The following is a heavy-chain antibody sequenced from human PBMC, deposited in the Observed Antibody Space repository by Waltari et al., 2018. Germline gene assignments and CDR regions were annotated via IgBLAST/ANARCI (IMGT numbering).Heavy chain of an antibody. CDR2: RRNTGAT. V-gene: IGHV4-59*08. D-gene: IGHD3-9*01. J-gene: IGHJ4*02. CDR3: ARLPTKYFDSLGWGFFDQ. Sequence: HVQLQESGPGLVKPSETLSLTCGVSGDFPSDDHLTWIRQAPGKGLEWIAYRRNTGATKCTPSIESRVTLSADTSKKQFSLRLTSVTAADTAVYFCARLPTKYFDSLGWGFFDQWGQGILVTVSS. CDR1: GDFPSDDH.